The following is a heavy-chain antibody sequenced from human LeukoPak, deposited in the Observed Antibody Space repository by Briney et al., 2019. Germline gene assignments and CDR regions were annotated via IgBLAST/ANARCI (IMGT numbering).Heavy chain of an antibody. V-gene: IGHV3-21*01. CDR3: ARDPDNYGSGSYGFDY. J-gene: IGHJ4*02. CDR2: ISSSSSYI. CDR1: GFTFSSYS. D-gene: IGHD3-10*01. Sequence: SGGSLRLSCAASGFTFSSYSMNWVRQAPGKGLEWVSSISSSSSYIYYADSVKGRFTISRDNAKNSLYLQMNSLRADDTAVYYCARDPDNYGSGSYGFDYWGQGTLVTVSS.